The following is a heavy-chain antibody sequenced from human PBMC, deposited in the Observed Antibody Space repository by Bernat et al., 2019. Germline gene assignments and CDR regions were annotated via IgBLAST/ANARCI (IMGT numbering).Heavy chain of an antibody. CDR1: GFTFSSYE. D-gene: IGHD5-12*01. Sequence: EVQLVESGGGLVQPGGSLRLSCAASGFTFSSYEMNWVRQAPGKGLEWVSYISSSGSTIYYADSVKGRFTISRDNSKNTLYLQMNSLRAEDTAVYYCAKDRKYSGYGHDYWGQGTLVTVSS. CDR2: ISSSGSTI. J-gene: IGHJ4*02. CDR3: AKDRKYSGYGHDY. V-gene: IGHV3-48*03.